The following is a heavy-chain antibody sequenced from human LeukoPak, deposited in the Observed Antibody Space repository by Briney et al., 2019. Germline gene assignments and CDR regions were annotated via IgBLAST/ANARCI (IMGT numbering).Heavy chain of an antibody. D-gene: IGHD2-2*01. CDR2: FDLEDGAT. Sequence: WRRQVKGKGIEWMGGFDLEDGATIYAQKFEVRVTMTEDTSTETVYMELSSLTSDDTAVYYCAVGDPYQLLDEWGQGTLVTVSS. CDR3: AVGDPYQLLDE. V-gene: IGHV1-24*01. J-gene: IGHJ4*02.